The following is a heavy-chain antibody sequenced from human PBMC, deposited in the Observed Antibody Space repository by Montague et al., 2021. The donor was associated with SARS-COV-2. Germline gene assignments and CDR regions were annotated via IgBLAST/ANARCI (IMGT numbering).Heavy chain of an antibody. CDR2: INHSGST. CDR3: ARGYDYVWGIYRYFHWFDP. D-gene: IGHD3-16*02. Sequence: SETLSLTCAVYGGSFSGYYWSWIRQPPGKGLEWIGEINHSGSTNYNPSLKSRVTISVDTSKNQFSLKLSSVTAADTAVYYCARGYDYVWGIYRYFHWFDPWGQGTLVTVSS. J-gene: IGHJ5*02. V-gene: IGHV4-34*01. CDR1: GGSFSGYY.